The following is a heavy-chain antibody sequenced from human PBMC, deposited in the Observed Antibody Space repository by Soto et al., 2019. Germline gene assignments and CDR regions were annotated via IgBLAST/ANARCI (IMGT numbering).Heavy chain of an antibody. J-gene: IGHJ6*02. Sequence: GGSLRLSCSASGFTFSSYAMHWVRQAPGKGLEYVSAISSNGGSTYYADSVKGRFTISRDNSKNTLYLQMSSLRAEDTAVYYCVFGESGSYDYYYYYGMDVWGQGTTVTVSS. CDR3: VFGESGSYDYYYYYGMDV. CDR2: ISSNGGST. D-gene: IGHD1-26*01. CDR1: GFTFSSYA. V-gene: IGHV3-64D*08.